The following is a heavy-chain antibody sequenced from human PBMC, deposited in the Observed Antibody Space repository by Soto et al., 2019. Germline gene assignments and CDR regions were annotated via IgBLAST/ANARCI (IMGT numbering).Heavy chain of an antibody. CDR2: IYWDDDK. J-gene: IGHJ4*02. D-gene: IGHD2-15*01. CDR1: GFSLTTTGVG. CDR3: AHRAVLCSGGTCYSHPFDF. Sequence: QITLKESGPPLVKPTQTLTLTCTFSGFSLTTTGVGVGWIRQPPGKALEWLAIIYWDDDKRYSPSLKSRLTLTKDTSKTQVVLTMTNMDPVDTATYFCAHRAVLCSGGTCYSHPFDFWGQGTLVTVSS. V-gene: IGHV2-5*02.